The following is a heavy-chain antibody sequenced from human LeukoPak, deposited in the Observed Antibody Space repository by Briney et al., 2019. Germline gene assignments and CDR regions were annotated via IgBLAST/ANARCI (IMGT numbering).Heavy chain of an antibody. CDR1: GFTFDDYA. D-gene: IGHD3-22*01. CDR2: ISGDGVST. Sequence: PGGSLRLSCAASGFTFDDYAMHWVRQAPGKGLEWVSLISGDGVSTYYADSVKGRFTISRDNSKNSLYLQMNSLRTEGTAFYYCASTGYYYDSSGYFTYWGQGTLVTVSS. J-gene: IGHJ4*02. CDR3: ASTGYYYDSSGYFTY. V-gene: IGHV3-43*02.